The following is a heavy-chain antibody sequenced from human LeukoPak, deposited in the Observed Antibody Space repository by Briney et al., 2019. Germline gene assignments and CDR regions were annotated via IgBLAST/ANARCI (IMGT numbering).Heavy chain of an antibody. J-gene: IGHJ4*02. D-gene: IGHD1-26*01. CDR2: ISGGGGST. V-gene: IGHV3-23*01. Sequence: GGSLRLSCAASGFTFTSYSMNWVRQAPGKGLEWVSTISGGGGSTYYADSVKGRFTISRDNSKSTLYLQVNSLRAEDTAVYYCAKGGKWDVTPFDYWGQGTLVTVSS. CDR1: GFTFTSYS. CDR3: AKGGKWDVTPFDY.